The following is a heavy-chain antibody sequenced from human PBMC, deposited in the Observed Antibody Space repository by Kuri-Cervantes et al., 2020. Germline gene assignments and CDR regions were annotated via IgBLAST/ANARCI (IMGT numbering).Heavy chain of an antibody. Sequence: TLSPTCAVYGGSFSGYYWSWTRQPPGKGLDWIGYIYYSGSTYYNPSLKSRVTISVDTSKNQFSLNLNSVTAADTAVYYCARDGYNYGYVGMDVWGQGTTVTVSS. CDR1: GGSFSGYY. D-gene: IGHD3-22*01. V-gene: IGHV4-34*09. CDR3: ARDGYNYGYVGMDV. J-gene: IGHJ6*02. CDR2: IYYSGST.